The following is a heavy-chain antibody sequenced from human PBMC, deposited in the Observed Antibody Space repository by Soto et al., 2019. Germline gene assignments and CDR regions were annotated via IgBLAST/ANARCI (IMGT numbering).Heavy chain of an antibody. CDR2: INHSGST. J-gene: IGHJ6*02. CDR3: ARASRVVVTATSYYYYYGMDV. D-gene: IGHD2-21*02. CDR1: GGSFSGYY. Sequence: SETLSLTCAVYGGSFSGYYWSWIRQPPGKGLEWIGEINHSGSTNYNPSLKSRVTISVDTSKNQFSLKLSSVTAADTAVYYCARASRVVVTATSYYYYYGMDVWGQGTTVTVSS. V-gene: IGHV4-34*01.